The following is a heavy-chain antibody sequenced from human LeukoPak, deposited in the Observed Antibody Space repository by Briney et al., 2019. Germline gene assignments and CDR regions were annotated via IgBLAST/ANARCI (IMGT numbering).Heavy chain of an antibody. CDR3: ARDDYGGNPPYYYFDY. J-gene: IGHJ4*02. Sequence: PSETLSLTCAVYGGSFSGYYWSWIRQPPWKGLEWIGEINHSGSTNYNPSLKSRVTISVDTSKNQFSLKLSSVTAADTAVYYCARDDYGGNPPYYYFDYWGQGTLVTVSS. V-gene: IGHV4-34*01. CDR1: GGSFSGYY. CDR2: INHSGST. D-gene: IGHD4-23*01.